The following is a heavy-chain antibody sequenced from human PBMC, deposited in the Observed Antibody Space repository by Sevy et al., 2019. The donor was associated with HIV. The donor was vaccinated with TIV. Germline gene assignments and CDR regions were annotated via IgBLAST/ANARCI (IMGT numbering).Heavy chain of an antibody. CDR2: IYTSGST. J-gene: IGHJ5*02. D-gene: IGHD2-2*01. CDR1: GGSISGSISSYY. CDR3: ARDLGCSSISCYGGWFDP. Sequence: SETLSLTCTVSGGSISGSISSYYWSWIRQPAGKGLEWIGRIYTSGSTNYNPSLKSRVTMSVDTSKNQFSLKLSSVTAADTAVYYCARDLGCSSISCYGGWFDPWGQGTLVTVSS. V-gene: IGHV4-4*07.